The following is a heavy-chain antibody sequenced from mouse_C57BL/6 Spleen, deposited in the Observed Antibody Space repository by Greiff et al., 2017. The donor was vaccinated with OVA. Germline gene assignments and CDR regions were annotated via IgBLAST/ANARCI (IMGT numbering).Heavy chain of an antibody. V-gene: IGHV2-3*01. CDR1: GFSLTSYG. Sequence: VQLQQSGPGLVAPSQSLSITCTVSGFSLTSYGVSWVSQPPGKGLEWRGVIWGDGGTNDHSALISRKGISKDNSKSHVFLQLNSLQTDDTATYYCAKVLYGGEAYWGQGTLVTVSA. J-gene: IGHJ3*01. CDR3: AKVLYGGEAY. D-gene: IGHD1-1*02. CDR2: IWGDGGT.